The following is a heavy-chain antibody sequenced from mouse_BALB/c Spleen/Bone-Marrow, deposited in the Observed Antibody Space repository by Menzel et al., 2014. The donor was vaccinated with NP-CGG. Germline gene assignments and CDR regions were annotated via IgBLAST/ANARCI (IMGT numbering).Heavy chain of an antibody. J-gene: IGHJ2*01. Sequence: EVQLQQSGPELVKPGASVKMSCKASGYTFSSYVMHWVKQKPGQGLEWIGGINPYNDGTKYNEKFKGKATLTSDKSSSTAYMELSSLTSEDSAVYYCARRGDDGYYRWDYWGQGTTLTVSS. CDR1: GYTFSSYV. CDR3: ARRGDDGYYRWDY. D-gene: IGHD2-3*01. CDR2: INPYNDGT. V-gene: IGHV1-14*01.